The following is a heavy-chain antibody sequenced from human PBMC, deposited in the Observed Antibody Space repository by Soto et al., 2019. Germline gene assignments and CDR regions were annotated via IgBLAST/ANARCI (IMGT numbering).Heavy chain of an antibody. CDR2: IIPIFGTA. V-gene: IGHV1-69*01. CDR3: ARDILAYCGGDCPADAFDI. D-gene: IGHD2-21*02. CDR1: GGTFSSYA. J-gene: IGHJ3*02. Sequence: QVQLVQSGAEVKKPGSSVKVSCKASGGTFSSYAISWVRQAPGQGLEWMGGIIPIFGTANYAQKFQGRVTITADESTSTAYMELSSLRSEDTAVYYCARDILAYCGGDCPADAFDIWGQGTMVTVSS.